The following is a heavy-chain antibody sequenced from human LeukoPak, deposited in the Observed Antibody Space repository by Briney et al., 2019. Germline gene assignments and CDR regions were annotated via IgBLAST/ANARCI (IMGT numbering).Heavy chain of an antibody. CDR3: ARGPRGYSYQDY. D-gene: IGHD5-18*01. J-gene: IGHJ4*02. CDR2: MNPNSGNT. V-gene: IGHV1-8*01. Sequence: GASVKVSCKASGYTLTSYDITWVRQATGQGLEWMGWMNPNSGNTGYAQKFQGRVTMTRNTSISTAYMELSSLRSEDTAVYYCARGPRGYSYQDYWGQGTLVTVSS. CDR1: GYTLTSYD.